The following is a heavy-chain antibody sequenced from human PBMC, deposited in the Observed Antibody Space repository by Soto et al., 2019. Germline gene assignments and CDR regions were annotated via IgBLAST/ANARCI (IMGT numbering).Heavy chain of an antibody. J-gene: IGHJ5*02. CDR1: GFTFSDYY. D-gene: IGHD1-26*01. V-gene: IGHV3-11*01. CDR2: ISRGGRTI. CDR3: AREWVGTSFNL. Sequence: QVQLVESGGGLVKPGGSLRLSCAASGFTFSDYYMNWIRQAPGKGLEWVSYISRGGRTIYYAESVKGRFTISRDNAKNPLYLQMNNLRVEDTAVNYWAREWVGTSFNLWAQGPLITAS.